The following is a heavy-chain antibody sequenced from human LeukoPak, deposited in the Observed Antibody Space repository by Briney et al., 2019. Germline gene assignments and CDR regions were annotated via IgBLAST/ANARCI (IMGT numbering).Heavy chain of an antibody. J-gene: IGHJ3*02. D-gene: IGHD3-9*01. V-gene: IGHV4-30-2*01. CDR2: IYHSGST. CDR3: ARAPTYYDILTGYYADAFDI. Sequence: PSETLSLTCAVSGGSISSGGYSWSWTRQPPGKGLEWIGYIYHSGSTYYNPSLKSRVTISVDRSKNQFSLKLSSVTAADTAVYYCARAPTYYDILTGYYADAFDIWGQGTMVTVSS. CDR1: GGSISSGGYS.